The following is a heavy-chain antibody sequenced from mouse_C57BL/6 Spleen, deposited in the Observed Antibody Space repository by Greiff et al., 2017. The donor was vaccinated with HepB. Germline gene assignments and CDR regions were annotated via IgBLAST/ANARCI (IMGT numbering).Heavy chain of an antibody. Sequence: EVQLQQSGPVLVKPGASVKMSCKASGYTFTDYYMNWVKQSHGKSLEWIGVINPYNGGTSYNQKFKGKATLTVDKSSSTAYMELNSLTSEGSAVYYCARRGRTGFDYWGQGTTRTVSS. J-gene: IGHJ2*01. CDR3: ARRGRTGFDY. CDR1: GYTFTDYY. CDR2: INPYNGGT. D-gene: IGHD4-1*01. V-gene: IGHV1-19*01.